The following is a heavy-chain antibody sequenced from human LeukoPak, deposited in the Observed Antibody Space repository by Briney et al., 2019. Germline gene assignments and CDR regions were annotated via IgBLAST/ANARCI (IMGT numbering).Heavy chain of an antibody. J-gene: IGHJ3*02. D-gene: IGHD2-8*01. CDR1: GYTFTGYY. CDR2: IIPIFSTT. CDR3: ARRYCTNGVCYHDRGAFDI. V-gene: IGHV1-69*06. Sequence: SVKVSCKTSGYTFTGYYMHWVRQAPGQGLEWMGEIIPIFSTTNYAQKFQGRVTITADKSTSTAYMELSSLRSEDTAMYYCARRYCTNGVCYHDRGAFDIWGQGTMVTVSS.